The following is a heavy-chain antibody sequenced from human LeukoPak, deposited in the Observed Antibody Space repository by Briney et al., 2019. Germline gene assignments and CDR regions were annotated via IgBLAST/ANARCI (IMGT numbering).Heavy chain of an antibody. D-gene: IGHD6-6*01. CDR3: ARASSIAV. V-gene: IGHV4-59*01. Sequence: LEWIGYIYYSGSTNYNPSLKSRVTISVDTSKNQFSLKLSSVTAADTAVYYCARASSIAVWGQGTLVTVSS. J-gene: IGHJ4*02. CDR2: IYYSGST.